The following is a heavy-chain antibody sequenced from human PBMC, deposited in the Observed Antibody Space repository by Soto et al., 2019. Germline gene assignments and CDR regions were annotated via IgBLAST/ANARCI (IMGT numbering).Heavy chain of an antibody. CDR3: GKDLDYDILAGYYARAGYDAFDI. V-gene: IGHV3-30*18. Sequence: QVQLVESGGGVVQPGRSLRLSCAASGFTFSSYGMHWVRQAPGKGLEWVAVISYDGSNKYYADSVKGRFTISRDNSKNTLYQQMNSLRDEDTGVYYCGKDLDYDILAGYYARAGYDAFDIWGQGTMVTVSS. J-gene: IGHJ3*02. CDR1: GFTFSSYG. CDR2: ISYDGSNK. D-gene: IGHD3-9*01.